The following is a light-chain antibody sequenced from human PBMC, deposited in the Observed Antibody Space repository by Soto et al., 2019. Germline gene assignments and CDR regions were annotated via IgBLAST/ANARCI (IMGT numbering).Light chain of an antibody. CDR2: EVS. CDR1: SSDVGGYNY. Sequence: QSALTQPASVSGSPGQSITISCTGTSSDVGGYNYVSWYQQHPGKAPKLMIYEVSNRPSGVSNRFSGSKSGNTASLTISGLQAEDEADYYCWSYTGSGTSQFGGGTKLTVL. CDR3: WSYTGSGTSQ. V-gene: IGLV2-14*01. J-gene: IGLJ2*01.